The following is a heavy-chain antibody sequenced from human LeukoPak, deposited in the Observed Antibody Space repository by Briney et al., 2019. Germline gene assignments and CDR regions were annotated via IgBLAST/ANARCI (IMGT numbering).Heavy chain of an antibody. CDR2: INHSGST. Sequence: PSETLSLTCAVYGGSFSGYYWSWIRQPPGKGLEWIGEINHSGSTNYNPSLKSRVTISVDTSKNQFSLKLSSMTAADTAVYYCARTPSGYYSPFDYWGQGTLVTVSS. CDR3: ARTPSGYYSPFDY. CDR1: GGSFSGYY. V-gene: IGHV4-34*01. J-gene: IGHJ4*02. D-gene: IGHD3-22*01.